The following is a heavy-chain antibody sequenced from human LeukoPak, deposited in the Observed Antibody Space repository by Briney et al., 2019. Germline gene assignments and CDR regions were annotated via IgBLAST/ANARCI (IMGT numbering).Heavy chain of an antibody. Sequence: SETLFLTCTVSDGSIIRSSYYWCWIRKTPGEGLDWIGSIYYSGITYYNPSLQGRVTMSVDTSKNQFSLKLNSVTVADTAVYYCARLRVTTEFDYSLRGIPAAVSS. CDR1: DGSIIRSSYY. J-gene: IGHJ4*02. V-gene: IGHV4-39*01. CDR3: ARLRVTTEFDY. D-gene: IGHD2-21*02. CDR2: IYYSGIT.